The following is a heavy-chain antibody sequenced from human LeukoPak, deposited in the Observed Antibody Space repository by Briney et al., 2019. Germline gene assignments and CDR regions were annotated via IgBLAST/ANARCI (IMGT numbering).Heavy chain of an antibody. Sequence: ASVKVSCKASGYTFTGYYMHWVRQAPGQGLEWMGWINPNSGGTNYAQKLQGRVTMTRDTFISTAYMELSRLRSDDTAVYYCARSPRRGYYDSSPHTFDYWGQGTLVTVSS. V-gene: IGHV1-2*02. CDR2: INPNSGGT. CDR3: ARSPRRGYYDSSPHTFDY. CDR1: GYTFTGYY. J-gene: IGHJ4*02. D-gene: IGHD3-22*01.